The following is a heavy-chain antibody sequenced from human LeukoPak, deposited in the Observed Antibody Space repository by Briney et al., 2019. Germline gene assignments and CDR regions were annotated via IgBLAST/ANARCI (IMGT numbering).Heavy chain of an antibody. D-gene: IGHD1-1*01. CDR3: AREGVDWNHSVYYFDY. V-gene: IGHV1-2*02. J-gene: IGHJ4*02. Sequence: ASVKVSCKASGYTFTGYYMHWVRQAPGQGLEWMGWINPNSGGTNYAQKFQGRVTMTRDTSISTAYMELSKLRPDDTAVYHCAREGVDWNHSVYYFDYWGQGTLVTVSS. CDR1: GYTFTGYY. CDR2: INPNSGGT.